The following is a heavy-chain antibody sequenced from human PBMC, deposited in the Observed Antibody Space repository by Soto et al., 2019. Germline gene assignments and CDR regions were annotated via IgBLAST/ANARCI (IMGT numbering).Heavy chain of an antibody. J-gene: IGHJ4*02. CDR2: IIPIFGTA. Sequence: SVTVSCKASGGTFSSYAISWVRPAPGQGLEWMGGIIPIFGTANYAQKFQGRVTITADESTSTAYMELSSLRSEDTAVYYCARVRRSVTIFGVDNNPIDYWGQGTLVTVSS. V-gene: IGHV1-69*13. D-gene: IGHD3-3*01. CDR1: GGTFSSYA. CDR3: ARVRRSVTIFGVDNNPIDY.